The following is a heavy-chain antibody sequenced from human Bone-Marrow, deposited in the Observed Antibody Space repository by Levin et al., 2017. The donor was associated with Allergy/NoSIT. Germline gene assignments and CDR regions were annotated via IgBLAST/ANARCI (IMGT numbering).Heavy chain of an antibody. D-gene: IGHD4/OR15-4a*01. V-gene: IGHV4-31*03. J-gene: IGHJ4*02. CDR1: GGSMRRDNGRGTYY. CDR3: ARASDFGTYRSPRRYFDF. CDR2: TSDSGTT. Sequence: PSETLSLTCTVSGGSMRRDNGRGTYYWNWIRQHPEKGLEWIGYTSDSGTTYYNPSLKSRIHISVDTSKNQYSLNLSSVTAADTAVYFCARASDFGTYRSPRRYFDFWGQGTQVTVSS.